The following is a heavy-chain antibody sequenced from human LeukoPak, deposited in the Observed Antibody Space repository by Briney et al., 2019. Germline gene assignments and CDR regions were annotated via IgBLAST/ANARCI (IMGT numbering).Heavy chain of an antibody. Sequence: PGGSVRLSCAASGFTFSGSAMHWVRQASGKGLEWVGRIRSKANSYATAYAASVKGRFTISRDDSKNTAYLQMNSLKTEDTAVYYCTRRVGGASGLVAFDIWGQGTMVTVSS. J-gene: IGHJ3*02. CDR2: IRSKANSYAT. CDR3: TRRVGGASGLVAFDI. CDR1: GFTFSGSA. D-gene: IGHD1-26*01. V-gene: IGHV3-73*01.